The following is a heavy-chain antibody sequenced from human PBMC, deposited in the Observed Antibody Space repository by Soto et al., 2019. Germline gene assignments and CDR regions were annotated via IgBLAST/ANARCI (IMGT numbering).Heavy chain of an antibody. J-gene: IGHJ4*02. CDR1: GYTFTRNG. CDR3: ARRGSGSLYYFDY. D-gene: IGHD3-10*01. V-gene: IGHV1-18*01. CDR2: ISPKSGNI. Sequence: ASVKVSCKTSGYTFTRNGISWVRQAPGQGLEWMGWISPKSGNIKYAQKLQGRVIMTTDTSTSTAYMELRSLRSDDTAVYYCARRGSGSLYYFDYWGQGTLVTVSS.